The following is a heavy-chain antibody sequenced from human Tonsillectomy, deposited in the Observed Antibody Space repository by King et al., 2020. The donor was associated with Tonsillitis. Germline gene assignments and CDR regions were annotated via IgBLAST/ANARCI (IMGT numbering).Heavy chain of an antibody. CDR2: VSHSGST. D-gene: IGHD6-19*01. J-gene: IGHJ4*02. CDR1: GYSISSGYY. V-gene: IGHV4-38-2*02. CDR3: ARDRVRAVAGYFDY. Sequence: QLQESGPGLVKPSETLSLTCNVSGYSISSGYYWGWIRQPPGKGLEWIESVSHSGSTYYNPSLKSRVTTSVDTSKNQFTLNLASVTATDTAVYYCARDRVRAVAGYFDYWGQGILVTVSS.